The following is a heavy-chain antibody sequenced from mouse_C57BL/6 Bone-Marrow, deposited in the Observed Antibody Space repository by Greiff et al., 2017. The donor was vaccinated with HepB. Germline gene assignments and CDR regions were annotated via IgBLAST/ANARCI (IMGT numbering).Heavy chain of an antibody. CDR3: VRQSRGGFDY. Sequence: DVKLQESGGGLVQPKGSLKLSCAASGFSFNTYAMNWVRQAPGKGLEWVARIRSKSNNYATYYADSVKDRFTISRDDSESMLYLQMNNLKTEDTAMYYCVRQSRGGFDYWGQGTTLTVSS. D-gene: IGHD1-1*01. J-gene: IGHJ2*01. CDR2: IRSKSNNYAT. CDR1: GFSFNTYA. V-gene: IGHV10-1*01.